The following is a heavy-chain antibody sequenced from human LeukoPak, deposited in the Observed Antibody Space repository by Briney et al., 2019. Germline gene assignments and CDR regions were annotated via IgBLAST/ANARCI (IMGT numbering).Heavy chain of an antibody. CDR3: AKITYYDILTGYLVAPYFDY. CDR2: ISGSGGST. D-gene: IGHD3-9*01. CDR1: GFTFSSYA. J-gene: IGHJ4*02. Sequence: GGSLRLSCAAAGFTFSSYAMSWVRQAPGKGLEWVSAISGSGGSTYYAYSVKGRATISRDNSKNTLYLKMNSLRTEDTAVYYCAKITYYDILTGYLVAPYFDYWGQGTLVTVSS. V-gene: IGHV3-23*01.